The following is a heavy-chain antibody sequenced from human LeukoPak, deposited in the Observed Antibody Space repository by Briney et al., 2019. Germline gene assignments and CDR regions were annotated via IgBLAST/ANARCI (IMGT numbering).Heavy chain of an antibody. J-gene: IGHJ5*02. CDR3: ARALELLP. CDR2: ISYDGSNK. D-gene: IGHD1-7*01. CDR1: GFTFSSYA. Sequence: PGGSLRLSCAASGFTFSSYAMHWVRQAPGKGLEWVAVISYDGSNKYYADSVKGRFTISRDNSKNTLYLQMNSLRAEDTAVYYCARALELLPWGQGTLVTVSS. V-gene: IGHV3-30-3*01.